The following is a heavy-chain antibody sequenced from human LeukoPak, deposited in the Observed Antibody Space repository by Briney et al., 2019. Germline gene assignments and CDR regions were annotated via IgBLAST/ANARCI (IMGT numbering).Heavy chain of an antibody. J-gene: IGHJ4*02. V-gene: IGHV3-48*04. CDR3: ARDHNYAFDN. CDR1: GISLSNYA. Sequence: PGGSLRLSCVVSGISLSNYAMTWVRQAPGKGLEWISWIGISSGNTKYADSVKGRFTISGDNAKNSLYLQMNSLRVEDTAVYYCARDHNYAFDNWGQGTLVTASS. CDR2: IGISSGNT. D-gene: IGHD1-1*01.